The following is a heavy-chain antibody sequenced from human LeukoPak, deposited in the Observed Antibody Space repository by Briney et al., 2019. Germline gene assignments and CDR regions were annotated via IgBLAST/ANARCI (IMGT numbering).Heavy chain of an antibody. D-gene: IGHD1-26*01. CDR2: IWYDGSNK. CDR3: ANGAQRILGATLFDY. V-gene: IGHV3-33*06. J-gene: IGHJ4*02. CDR1: GFTFSSYG. Sequence: PGRSLRLSCAASGFTFSSYGMHWVRQAPGKGLEWVAVIWYDGSNKYYADSVKGRFTISRDNSKNTLYLQMNSLRAEDTAVYYCANGAQRILGATLFDYWGQGTLVTVSS.